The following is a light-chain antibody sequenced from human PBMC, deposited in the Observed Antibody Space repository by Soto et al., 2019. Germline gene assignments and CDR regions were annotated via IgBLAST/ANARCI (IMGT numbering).Light chain of an antibody. CDR2: HSS. Sequence: EIVCTQSPGTLSLSPGERATLSCRASQTVSSSYLAWYQRKPGQAPRLLIYHSSSRATGIPDRFSGSGSGTDFTLTISRLETEDFAVYYCQQYGSSPKTFGQGTKVDIK. V-gene: IGKV3-20*01. J-gene: IGKJ1*01. CDR1: QTVSSSY. CDR3: QQYGSSPKT.